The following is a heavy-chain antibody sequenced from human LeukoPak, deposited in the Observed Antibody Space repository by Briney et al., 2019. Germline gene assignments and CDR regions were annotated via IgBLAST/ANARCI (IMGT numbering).Heavy chain of an antibody. D-gene: IGHD6-19*01. CDR3: ARDRSSGWYVYDY. Sequence: GGSLRLSRVASGFTVSSNYMSWVRQAPGQGLEWVSVIYSGSSTYYAESVKGRFTISRNTSKNTLYLQMNSLRANDTAVYYCARDRSSGWYVYDYWGQGTLVTVSS. V-gene: IGHV3-53*01. J-gene: IGHJ4*02. CDR2: IYSGSST. CDR1: GFTVSSNY.